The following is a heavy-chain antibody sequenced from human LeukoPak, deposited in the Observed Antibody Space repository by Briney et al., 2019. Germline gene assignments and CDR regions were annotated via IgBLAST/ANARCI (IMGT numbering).Heavy chain of an antibody. J-gene: IGHJ6*03. CDR2: INPNSGGT. D-gene: IGHD1-26*01. CDR3: ARDHLDDPTVVGATDYYYYMDV. CDR1: GYTFTGYY. Sequence: ASVKVSCKASGYTFTGYYVHWVRQAPGQGLEWMGWINPNSGGTNYAQKFQGRVTMTRDTSISTAYMELSRLRSDDTAVYYCARDHLDDPTVVGATDYYYYMDVWGKGTTVTVSS. V-gene: IGHV1-2*02.